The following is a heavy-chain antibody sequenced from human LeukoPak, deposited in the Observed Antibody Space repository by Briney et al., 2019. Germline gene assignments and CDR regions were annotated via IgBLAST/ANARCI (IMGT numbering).Heavy chain of an antibody. V-gene: IGHV3-23*01. J-gene: IGHJ4*02. CDR1: GFTFSNYA. Sequence: GGSLRLSCAASGFTFSNYAMSWVRQAPGKGLEWVSGISGSGGSTYYADSVKGRFTISRENYKNTLCLQMNSLRAEDTAVYYCASHLGGEWLPVHYWGQGTLVTVSS. D-gene: IGHD3-3*01. CDR2: ISGSGGST. CDR3: ASHLGGEWLPVHY.